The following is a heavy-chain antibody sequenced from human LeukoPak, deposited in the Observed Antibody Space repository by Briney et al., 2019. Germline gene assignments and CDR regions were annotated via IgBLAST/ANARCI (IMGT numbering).Heavy chain of an antibody. CDR1: GGSISSYY. J-gene: IGHJ4*02. V-gene: IGHV4-59*08. CDR3: ARLEVLWDFWSGPTTFYFDY. D-gene: IGHD3-3*01. CDR2: IYYSGST. Sequence: SETLSLTCTVSGGSISSYYWSWIRQPPGKGREWSGYIYYSGSTNYNPSLKSRVTISVDTSKNQFSLKLSSVTAADTAVYYCARLEVLWDFWSGPTTFYFDYWGQGTLVTVSS.